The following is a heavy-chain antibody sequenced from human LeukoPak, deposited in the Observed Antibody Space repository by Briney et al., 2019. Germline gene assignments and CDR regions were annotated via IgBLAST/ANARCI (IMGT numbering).Heavy chain of an antibody. J-gene: IGHJ4*02. Sequence: PGGSLRLSCAASGFTFSSYAMHWVRQAPGKGLEWVGVISYDASTQYYADSVKGRFTISRDNSKYTLYLQMNSLRPEDTAVYYCVRQQRRLLPGFLDYWGQGTLVPVSS. CDR2: ISYDASTQ. D-gene: IGHD6-13*01. CDR3: VRQQRRLLPGFLDY. V-gene: IGHV3-30*03. CDR1: GFTFSSYA.